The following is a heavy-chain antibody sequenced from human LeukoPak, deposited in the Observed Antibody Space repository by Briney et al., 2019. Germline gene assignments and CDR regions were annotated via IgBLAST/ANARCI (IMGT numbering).Heavy chain of an antibody. J-gene: IGHJ4*02. CDR2: FDPEDGET. CDR1: GYTLTELS. CDR3: AREGTAMVNGFDY. D-gene: IGHD5-18*01. Sequence: ASVKVSCKVSGYTLTELSMHWVRQAPGKGLEWMGGFDPEDGETIYAQKFQGRVTMTEGTSTDTAYMELSSLRSEDTAVYYCAREGTAMVNGFDYWGQGTLVTVSS. V-gene: IGHV1-24*01.